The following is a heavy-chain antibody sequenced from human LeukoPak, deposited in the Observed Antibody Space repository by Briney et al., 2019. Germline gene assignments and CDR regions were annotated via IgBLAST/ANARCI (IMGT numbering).Heavy chain of an antibody. V-gene: IGHV3-48*03. D-gene: IGHD6-19*01. CDR1: GFTFSSYE. CDR2: ISGRGSTI. J-gene: IGHJ4*02. CDR3: ARDGSGWYFDY. Sequence: GGSLRLSCAASGFTFSSYEMNWVRQAPGKGLEWVSYISGRGSTIYYADSAKGRFTISRDNAKNSLYLQMNSLRAEDTAVYYCARDGSGWYFDYWGQGTLVTVSS.